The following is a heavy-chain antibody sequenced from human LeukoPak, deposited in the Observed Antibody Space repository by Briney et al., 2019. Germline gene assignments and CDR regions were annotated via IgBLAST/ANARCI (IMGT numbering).Heavy chain of an antibody. D-gene: IGHD3-3*01. CDR1: GYTFTSYD. J-gene: IGHJ4*02. CDR2: IIPIFGTA. Sequence: SVKVSCKASGYTFTSYDINWVRQATGQGLEWMGGIIPIFGTANYAQKFQGRVTITADESTSTAYMELSSLRSEDTAVYYCARHPATIFGVVIGFDYWGQGTLVTVSS. V-gene: IGHV1-69*13. CDR3: ARHPATIFGVVIGFDY.